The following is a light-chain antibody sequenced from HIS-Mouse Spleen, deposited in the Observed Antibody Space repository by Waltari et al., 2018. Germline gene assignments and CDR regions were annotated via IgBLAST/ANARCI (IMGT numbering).Light chain of an antibody. V-gene: IGLV2-14*01. Sequence: QSALTQPASVSGSPGQSIPISCTGTSSHVGGYNYVSWYQQHPGKAPKLMIYEVSNRPSGVSNRFSGSKSGNTASLTISGLQAEDEADYYCSSYTSSSTFFGTGTKVTVL. CDR2: EVS. CDR3: SSYTSSSTF. J-gene: IGLJ1*01. CDR1: SSHVGGYNY.